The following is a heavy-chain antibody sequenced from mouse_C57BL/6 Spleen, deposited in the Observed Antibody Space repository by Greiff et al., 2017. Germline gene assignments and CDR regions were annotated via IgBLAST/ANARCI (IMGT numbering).Heavy chain of an antibody. V-gene: IGHV1-80*01. CDR1: GYAFSSYW. Sequence: QVQLQQSGAELVKPGASVKISCKASGYAFSSYWMTWVKQRPGQGLEWIGQIYPGAGDTNYNGKFKGKATLTADKSSSTADMQLSSLTSEDSAVYFCARRVTTPYYFDYWGQGTTLTVSS. J-gene: IGHJ2*01. D-gene: IGHD2-3*01. CDR3: ARRVTTPYYFDY. CDR2: IYPGAGDT.